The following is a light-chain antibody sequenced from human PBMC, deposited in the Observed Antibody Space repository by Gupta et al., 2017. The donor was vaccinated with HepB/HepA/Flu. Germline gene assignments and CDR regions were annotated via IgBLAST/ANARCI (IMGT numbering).Light chain of an antibody. J-gene: IGKJ5*01. V-gene: IGKV2-28*01. Sequence: DSVMTHSPLSLPVAPGEPASISCRSSQSLRDSYGYNFLDWYLQKPGQSPHLLIYLASKPASRLPDRISGSASAADITLIISIGAAEDVVVYCCRRGLQTPISFGQGTRLEIK. CDR2: LAS. CDR1: QSLRDSYGYNF. CDR3: RRGLQTPIS.